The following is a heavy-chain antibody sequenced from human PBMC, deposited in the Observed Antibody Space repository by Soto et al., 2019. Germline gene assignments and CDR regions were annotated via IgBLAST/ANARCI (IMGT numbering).Heavy chain of an antibody. D-gene: IGHD3-10*01. CDR1: GYTFTSYG. Sequence: QVQLVQSGAEVKKPGASVKVSCKASGYTFTSYGISWGRQAPGQGLEWMGWISAYNGNTTYAQKLQVRVTRTTDTSTSTGYMELRSLRSDDTAVYYCARARRFVDDRNDYWGQGTLVTVSS. V-gene: IGHV1-18*01. CDR2: ISAYNGNT. J-gene: IGHJ4*02. CDR3: ARARRFVDDRNDY.